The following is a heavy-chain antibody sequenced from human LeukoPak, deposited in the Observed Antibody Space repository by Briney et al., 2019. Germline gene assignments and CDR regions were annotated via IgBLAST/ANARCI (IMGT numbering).Heavy chain of an antibody. CDR3: ARDAVVVPAAQYGGDY. Sequence: GASVKVSCKASGYTFTSYGISWVRQAPGQGLEWMGWISAYNGNTNYAQKLQGRVTTTTDTSTSTAYMELRSLRSDDTAVYYCARDAVVVPAAQYGGDYWGQGTLVTVSS. D-gene: IGHD2-2*01. V-gene: IGHV1-18*01. CDR1: GYTFTSYG. J-gene: IGHJ4*02. CDR2: ISAYNGNT.